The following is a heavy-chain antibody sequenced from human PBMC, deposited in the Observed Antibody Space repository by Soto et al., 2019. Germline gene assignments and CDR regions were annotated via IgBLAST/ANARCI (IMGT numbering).Heavy chain of an antibody. Sequence: GSLRLSCAASGFTFSSYAMSWVRQAPGKGLEWVSAISGSGGSTYYADSVKGRFTISRDNSKNTLYLQMNSLRAEDTAVYYCAKDKRTIFGVVIFYGMDVWGQGTTVTVSS. J-gene: IGHJ6*02. CDR1: GFTFSSYA. CDR2: ISGSGGST. D-gene: IGHD3-3*01. CDR3: AKDKRTIFGVVIFYGMDV. V-gene: IGHV3-23*01.